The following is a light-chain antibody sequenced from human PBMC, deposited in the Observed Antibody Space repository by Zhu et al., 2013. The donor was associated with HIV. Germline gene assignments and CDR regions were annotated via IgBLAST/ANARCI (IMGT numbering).Light chain of an antibody. CDR1: QSVSSY. J-gene: IGKJ2*03. CDR3: QQYNNWPPYS. V-gene: IGKV3-15*01. Sequence: EIVLTQSPATLSLSPGERATLSCRASQSVSSYLAWYQQKPGQAPRLLIYGASTRATGVPARFIGSGSGTEFTLTISTLESEDVAVYYCQQYNNWPPYSFGQGTKVEIK. CDR2: GAS.